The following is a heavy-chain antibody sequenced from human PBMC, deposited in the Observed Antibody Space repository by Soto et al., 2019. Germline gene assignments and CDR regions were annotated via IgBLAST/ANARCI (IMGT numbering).Heavy chain of an antibody. Sequence: LSCAGSGVTFRCCDMHMVRQASGKGLEWVGRIRSKARSYATAYAASVKGRFTISRDDSKNTAYLQMNSLKTEDTAVYYCTRYDVGWEPRDYCGQGTLDTVSS. CDR2: IRSKARSYAT. CDR1: GVTFRCCD. J-gene: IGHJ4*02. V-gene: IGHV3-73*01. D-gene: IGHD1-26*01. CDR3: TRYDVGWEPRDY.